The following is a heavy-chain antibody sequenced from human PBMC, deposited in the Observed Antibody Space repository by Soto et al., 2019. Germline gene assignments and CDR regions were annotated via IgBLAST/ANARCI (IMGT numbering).Heavy chain of an antibody. D-gene: IGHD2-2*01. V-gene: IGHV1-18*01. Sequence: ASVKVSCKGSGYTFTSYGISWVRQAPGQGLEWMGWISAYNGNTNYAQKLQGRVTMTTDTSTSTAYMELRSLRSDDTAVYYCARTSLGYFSSPSGPVGWGYYYGRAVGGKGTTVTVSP. J-gene: IGHJ6*04. CDR3: ARTSLGYFSSPSGPVGWGYYYGRAV. CDR1: GYTFTSYG. CDR2: ISAYNGNT.